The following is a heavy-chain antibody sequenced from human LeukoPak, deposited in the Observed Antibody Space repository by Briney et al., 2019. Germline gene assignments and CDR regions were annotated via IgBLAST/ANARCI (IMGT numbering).Heavy chain of an antibody. D-gene: IGHD5-12*01. V-gene: IGHV3-15*01. CDR1: GFTFSNAW. J-gene: IGHJ4*02. Sequence: GGSLRLSCAASGFTFSNAWMSWVRQAPGKGLEWVGRIKSKTDGGTTDYAAPVKGRFTISRDDSKNTLYLQMNSLRAEDTAVYYCARPRQYSGYDFDYWGQGTLVTVSS. CDR2: IKSKTDGGTT. CDR3: ARPRQYSGYDFDY.